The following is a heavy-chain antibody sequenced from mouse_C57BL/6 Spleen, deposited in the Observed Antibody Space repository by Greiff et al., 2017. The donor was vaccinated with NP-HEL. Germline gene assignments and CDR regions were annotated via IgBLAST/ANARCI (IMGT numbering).Heavy chain of an antibody. D-gene: IGHD2-2*01. V-gene: IGHV10-3*01. J-gene: IGHJ4*01. CDR2: IRSKSSNYAT. Sequence: EVMLVESGGGLVQPKGSLKLSCAASGFTFNTYAMHWVRQAPGKGLEWVARIRSKSSNYATYYADSVKDRFTISRDDSQSMLYLQMNNLKTEDTAMYYCVRSMVTRGYYYAMDYWGQGTSVTVSS. CDR3: VRSMVTRGYYYAMDY. CDR1: GFTFNTYA.